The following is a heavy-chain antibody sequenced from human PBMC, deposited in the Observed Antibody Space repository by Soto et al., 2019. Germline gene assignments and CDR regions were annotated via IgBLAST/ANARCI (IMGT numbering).Heavy chain of an antibody. CDR1: GYTFTSYY. J-gene: IGHJ4*02. CDR2: INPSGGST. Sequence: QVQLVQSGAEVKKPGASVKVSCKASGYTFTSYYMHWVRQAPGQGLEWMGIINPSGGSTSYAQKLQGGVTMTRDTSTSTVYMELSSLRSEDTAVYYCARDLEQWHFDYWGQGTLVTVSS. V-gene: IGHV1-46*04. CDR3: ARDLEQWHFDY. D-gene: IGHD6-19*01.